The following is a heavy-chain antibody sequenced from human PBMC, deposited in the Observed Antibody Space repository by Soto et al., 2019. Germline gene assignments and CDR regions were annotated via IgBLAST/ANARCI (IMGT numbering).Heavy chain of an antibody. CDR1: GFTFRDHG. CDR2: ISHDGNSK. J-gene: IGHJ4*02. Sequence: QVQLVESGGGVVQPGTSLRLSCAASGFTFRDHGMHWVRQAPGKGLEWVAVISHDGNSKYYGDSVKGRFTVSRDNSNNMAYLQMNSLRLEDTAMYYCAKRFDLGGLEDYWGQGTLVTVSS. V-gene: IGHV3-30*18. D-gene: IGHD1-1*01. CDR3: AKRFDLGGLEDY.